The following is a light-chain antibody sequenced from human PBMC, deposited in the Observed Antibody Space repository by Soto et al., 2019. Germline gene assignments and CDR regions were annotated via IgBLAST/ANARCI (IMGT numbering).Light chain of an antibody. CDR3: QQSYTTLFT. V-gene: IGKV1-39*01. CDR1: QSISNY. Sequence: DIQMTQSPSSLSASVGDRVTITCRASQSISNYLNWYLQKPGKAPKLLIYAASSLQSGVPSRFSGSGSGTDFTLTISSLQPEDFATYSCQQSYTTLFTFGPGTNVYI. J-gene: IGKJ3*01. CDR2: AAS.